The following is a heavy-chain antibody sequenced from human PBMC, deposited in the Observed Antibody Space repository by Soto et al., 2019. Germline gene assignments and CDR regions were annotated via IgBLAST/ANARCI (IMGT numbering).Heavy chain of an antibody. CDR3: AREWELDNYFDY. CDR2: IYYSGST. Sequence: LSLTCTVSGGSISSSSYYWGWIRQPPGKGLEWIGSIYYSGSTYYNPSLKSRVTISVDTSKNQFSLKLRSVTAADTAVYYCAREWELDNYFDYWGQGTLVTVSS. D-gene: IGHD1-26*01. V-gene: IGHV4-39*01. J-gene: IGHJ4*02. CDR1: GGSISSSSYY.